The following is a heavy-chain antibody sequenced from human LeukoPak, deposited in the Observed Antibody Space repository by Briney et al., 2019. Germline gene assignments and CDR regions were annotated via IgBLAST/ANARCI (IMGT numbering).Heavy chain of an antibody. Sequence: GASVKVSCKAFGYTFTSNYMHWVRQAPGQGPEWMGVISPSGGSTTYAQKFQGRVTLTRDMSTSTAYMELRSLRSDDTAVYYCARVIIWATATSFDYWGQGTLVTVSS. J-gene: IGHJ4*02. V-gene: IGHV1-46*01. CDR2: ISPSGGST. D-gene: IGHD4-17*01. CDR1: GYTFTSNY. CDR3: ARVIIWATATSFDY.